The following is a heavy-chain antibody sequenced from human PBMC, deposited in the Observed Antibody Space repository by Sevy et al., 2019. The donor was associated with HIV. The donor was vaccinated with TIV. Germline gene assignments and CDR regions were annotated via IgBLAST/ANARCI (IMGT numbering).Heavy chain of an antibody. CDR1: GYTFTSYG. Sequence: ASVKVSCKASGYTFTSYGITWVRQAPGQGLEWMGWISAYNSKTNFAQKFQDKFTMTTDTSTSTAYLELRSLTSDDTAVYYCARDGQEYSSSSGDYYYNGMDVWGQGTTVTVSS. CDR3: ARDGQEYSSSSGDYYYNGMDV. J-gene: IGHJ6*02. V-gene: IGHV1-18*04. CDR2: ISAYNSKT. D-gene: IGHD6-6*01.